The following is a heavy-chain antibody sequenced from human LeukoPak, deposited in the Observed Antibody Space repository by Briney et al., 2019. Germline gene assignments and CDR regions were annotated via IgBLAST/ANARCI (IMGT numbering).Heavy chain of an antibody. J-gene: IGHJ4*02. CDR1: GFTFSSYW. D-gene: IGHD1-26*01. CDR3: AKDRSKGSYGDDLDF. CDR2: IKQDGSEK. V-gene: IGHV3-7*01. Sequence: GGSLRLSCAASGFTFSSYWMSWVRQAPGKGLEWVANIKQDGSEKYYVDSEKGRFTISRDNAKNSLSLQMNSLRAEDTAVYYCAKDRSKGSYGDDLDFWGQGTLVTASS.